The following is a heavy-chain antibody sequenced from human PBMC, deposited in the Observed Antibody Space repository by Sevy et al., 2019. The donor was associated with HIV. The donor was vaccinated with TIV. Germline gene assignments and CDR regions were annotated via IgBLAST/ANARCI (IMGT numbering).Heavy chain of an antibody. J-gene: IGHJ4*02. Sequence: GGSLRLSCAASGFTFSSYAMSWVRQAPGKGLEWVSAISGSGGSTYYADSVKGRFTISRDNSKNTLYLKMNSLRAEDTAVYYCAKDSYYDFWSGYYGYYFDYWGQGTLVTVSS. CDR1: GFTFSSYA. CDR2: ISGSGGST. V-gene: IGHV3-23*01. D-gene: IGHD3-3*01. CDR3: AKDSYYDFWSGYYGYYFDY.